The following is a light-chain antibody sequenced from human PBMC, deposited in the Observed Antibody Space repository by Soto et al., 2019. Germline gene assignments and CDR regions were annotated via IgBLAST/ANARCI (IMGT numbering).Light chain of an antibody. J-gene: IGLJ3*02. CDR1: SGHSSYI. Sequence: QPVLTQSSSASASLGSSVKLTCTLSSGHSSYIIAWHQQQPGKAPRYLMKLEGSGSYNKGSGGPDRFSGSSSGADRYLTISILQFEDEADYYCETWDRNTHTVFGGGTKLTVL. CDR3: ETWDRNTHTV. CDR2: LEGSGSY. V-gene: IGLV4-60*02.